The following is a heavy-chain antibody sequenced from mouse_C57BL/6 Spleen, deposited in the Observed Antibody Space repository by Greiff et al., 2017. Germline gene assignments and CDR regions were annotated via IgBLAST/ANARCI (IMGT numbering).Heavy chain of an antibody. Sequence: DVKLVESGGGLVKPGGSLKLSCAASGFTFSSYAMSWVRQTPEKRLEWVATISDGGSYTYYPDNVKGRFTISRDNAKNNLYLQMSHLKSEDTAMYYCARETKTAQVFSFDYWGQGTTLTVSS. V-gene: IGHV5-4*01. CDR1: GFTFSSYA. CDR2: ISDGGSYT. D-gene: IGHD3-2*02. CDR3: ARETKTAQVFSFDY. J-gene: IGHJ2*01.